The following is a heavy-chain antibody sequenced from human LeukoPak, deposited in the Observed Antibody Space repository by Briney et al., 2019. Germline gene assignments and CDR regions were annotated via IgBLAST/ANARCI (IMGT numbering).Heavy chain of an antibody. J-gene: IGHJ3*02. D-gene: IGHD1-1*01. Sequence: GGSLRLSCAASRFSLSNYWMSWVRQAPGKGLEWVANIKKDGSEKYYVDSVKGRFTISRDNAKNSLYLQMNSLRAEDTALYYCARTLRLGTPRAFDIWGRGTMVTVSS. V-gene: IGHV3-7*05. CDR3: ARTLRLGTPRAFDI. CDR2: IKKDGSEK. CDR1: RFSLSNYW.